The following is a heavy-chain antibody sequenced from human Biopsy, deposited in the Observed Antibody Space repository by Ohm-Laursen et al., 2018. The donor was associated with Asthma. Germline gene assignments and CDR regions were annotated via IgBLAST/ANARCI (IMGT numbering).Heavy chain of an antibody. V-gene: IGHV5-51*01. Sequence: ESLRISCKASGYIFTSYWIGWVRQMPGQGLEWMGIIFPGDSDTIYSPSFQCQVTISADKSISTAYLPWSSLKASDTAIYYCARLAYGSGSFFDFWGQGTLVTVAS. D-gene: IGHD3-10*01. J-gene: IGHJ4*02. CDR2: IFPGDSDT. CDR3: ARLAYGSGSFFDF. CDR1: GYIFTSYW.